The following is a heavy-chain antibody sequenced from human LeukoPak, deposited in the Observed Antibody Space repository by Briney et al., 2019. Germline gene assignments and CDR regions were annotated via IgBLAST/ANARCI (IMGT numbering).Heavy chain of an antibody. CDR2: IRYDGTNK. D-gene: IGHD6-25*01. Sequence: GGSLRLYCAASGFTFSSYGMHWVRQAPGKGWKWVAFIRYDGTNKYYAESVKGRFTISRDNSKNTLYLQMNSLRAEDTAVYYCAKDGRGVRTMAATYYYYYGMDVWGQGTTVTVSS. CDR3: AKDGRGVRTMAATYYYYYGMDV. J-gene: IGHJ6*02. CDR1: GFTFSSYG. V-gene: IGHV3-30*02.